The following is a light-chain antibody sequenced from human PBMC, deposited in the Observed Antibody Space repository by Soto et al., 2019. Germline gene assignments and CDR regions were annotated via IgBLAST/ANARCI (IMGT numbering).Light chain of an antibody. CDR1: VSVRTD. Sequence: EIVVTQSPDTLSLSPGQRATLSCRASVSVRTDLAWYQHKPGQAPRLLIYGASTRAAGVPVRFSGSGSGSEFTRTIDTLQSEDFAVSYCQQYQNWRPITFGQGTRVEI. J-gene: IGKJ5*01. V-gene: IGKV3-15*01. CDR3: QQYQNWRPIT. CDR2: GAS.